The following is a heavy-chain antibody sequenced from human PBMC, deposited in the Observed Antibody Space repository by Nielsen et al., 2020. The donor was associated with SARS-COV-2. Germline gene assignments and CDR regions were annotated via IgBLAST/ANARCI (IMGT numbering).Heavy chain of an antibody. CDR2: INHSGST. CDR1: GGSFSGYY. J-gene: IGHJ6*02. Sequence: SETLSLTCAVYGGSFSGYYWSWIRQPPGKGLEWIGEINHSGSTNYNPSLKSRVTISVDKSKNQFSLKLSSVTAADTAVYYCARELRYGMDVWGQGTTVTVSS. D-gene: IGHD1-26*01. CDR3: ARELRYGMDV. V-gene: IGHV4-34*01.